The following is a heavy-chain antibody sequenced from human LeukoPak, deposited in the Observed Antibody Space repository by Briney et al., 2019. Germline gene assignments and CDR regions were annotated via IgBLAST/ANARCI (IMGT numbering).Heavy chain of an antibody. J-gene: IGHJ4*02. CDR1: GFTFDDYT. CDR3: ANEKTLTFDY. Sequence: GSLRLSCAASGFTFDDYTMHWVRQAPGKGLEWLSLITRDGGTTYYADSVKGRFTISRDSSRNSLYLQMNNLRTEDTALYYCANEKTLTFDYWGRGTLVTVSS. D-gene: IGHD3-9*01. CDR2: ITRDGGTT. V-gene: IGHV3-43*01.